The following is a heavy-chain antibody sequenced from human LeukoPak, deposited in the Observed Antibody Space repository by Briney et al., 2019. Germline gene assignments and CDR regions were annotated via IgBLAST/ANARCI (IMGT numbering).Heavy chain of an antibody. CDR1: GYTFTGYY. CDR3: ASTYDYVWGSYQYYYDY. Sequence: GASVKVSCKASGYTFTGYYMHWVRQAPGQGLEWMGRINPNSGGTNYAQKFQGRVTMTRDTSISTAYMELSRLRSDDTAVYYCASTYDYVWGSYQYYYDYWGQGTLVTVSS. V-gene: IGHV1-2*06. CDR2: INPNSGGT. D-gene: IGHD3-16*01. J-gene: IGHJ4*02.